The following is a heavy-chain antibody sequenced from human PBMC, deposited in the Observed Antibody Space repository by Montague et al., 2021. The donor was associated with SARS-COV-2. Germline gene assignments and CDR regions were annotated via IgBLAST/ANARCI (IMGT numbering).Heavy chain of an antibody. CDR3: ARTSDPSNFDSTGYYGAFDV. Sequence: YSGSATYNPSLESRVAISRDTSKNQFSLTLIPATAADTAIYYCARTSDPSNFDSTGYYGAFDVWGQGTTVIVFS. J-gene: IGHJ3*01. CDR2: YSGSA. V-gene: IGHV4-59*01. D-gene: IGHD3-22*01.